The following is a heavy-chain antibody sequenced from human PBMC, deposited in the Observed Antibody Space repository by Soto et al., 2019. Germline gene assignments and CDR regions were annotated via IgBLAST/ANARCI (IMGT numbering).Heavy chain of an antibody. J-gene: IGHJ5*02. Sequence: SETLSLTCTVSGGSISSYYWSWIRQPPGKGLEWIGYIYYSGSTNYNPSLKSRVTISVDTSKNQFSLKLSSVTAADTAVYYCARLGGSFRSPILQQREAWWFDPWGQGTLVTVSS. CDR1: GGSISSYY. V-gene: IGHV4-59*08. D-gene: IGHD3-9*01. CDR2: IYYSGST. CDR3: ARLGGSFRSPILQQREAWWFDP.